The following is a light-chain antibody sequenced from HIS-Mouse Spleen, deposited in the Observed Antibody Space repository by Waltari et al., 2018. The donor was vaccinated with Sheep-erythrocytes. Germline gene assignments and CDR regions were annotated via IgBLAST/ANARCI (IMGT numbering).Light chain of an antibody. Sequence: DIQMTQSPSTLSASVGDRVTIPCRASQSISSWLAWYQQKPGKAPKLLIYKAFSLESGVPSRFSGSGSGTEFTLTISSLQPDDFATYYCQQYNSYPLTFGGGTKVEIK. J-gene: IGKJ4*01. CDR2: KAF. CDR3: QQYNSYPLT. V-gene: IGKV1-5*03. CDR1: QSISSW.